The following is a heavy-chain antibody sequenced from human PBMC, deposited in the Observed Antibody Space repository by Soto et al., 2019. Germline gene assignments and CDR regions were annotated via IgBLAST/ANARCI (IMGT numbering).Heavy chain of an antibody. V-gene: IGHV3-74*01. CDR1: GFTFSSYW. J-gene: IGHJ6*02. D-gene: IGHD5-18*01. CDR3: ARGDSYSLDYYYYGMDV. Sequence: EVQLVESGGGLVQPGGSLRLSCAASGFTFSSYWMHWVRQAPGKGLVWVSRINSDGSSTSYADSVKGRFTISRDNAKNTLYLQMNSLRAEDTAVYYCARGDSYSLDYYYYGMDVWGQGTTVTVSS. CDR2: INSDGSST.